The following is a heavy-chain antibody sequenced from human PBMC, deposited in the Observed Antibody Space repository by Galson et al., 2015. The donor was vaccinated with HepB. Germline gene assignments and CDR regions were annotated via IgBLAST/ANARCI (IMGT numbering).Heavy chain of an antibody. CDR1: GYTFTGYY. D-gene: IGHD2-15*01. CDR2: INPNSGGT. Sequence: SVKVSCKASGYTFTGYYMHWVRQAPGQGLEWMGRINPNSGGTNYAQKFQGRVTMTRDTSISTAYMELSRLRSDDTAVYYCARGGGWFYYYYYMDVWGKGTTVTVSS. CDR3: ARGGGWFYYYYYMDV. J-gene: IGHJ6*03. V-gene: IGHV1-2*06.